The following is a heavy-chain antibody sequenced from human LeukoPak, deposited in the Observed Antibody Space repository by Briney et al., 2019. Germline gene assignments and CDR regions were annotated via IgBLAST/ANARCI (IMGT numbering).Heavy chain of an antibody. J-gene: IGHJ4*02. CDR1: GFIFNDFA. CDR2: ICDDGGAT. V-gene: IGHV3-23*01. Sequence: GGSLRLSCAASGFIFNDFAMSWVRRSPGKGLEWVSIICDDGGATKYADSVKGRFTTSRDNSKNTLYLQMNSLRAEDTAIYYCAKDQLANARGYRPYSGIFDYWGQGALVTVSS. D-gene: IGHD2-15*01. CDR3: AKDQLANARGYRPYSGIFDY.